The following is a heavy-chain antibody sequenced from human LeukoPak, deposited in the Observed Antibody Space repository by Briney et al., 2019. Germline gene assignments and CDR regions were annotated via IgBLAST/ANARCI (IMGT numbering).Heavy chain of an antibody. D-gene: IGHD5-12*01. Sequence: PGGSLRLSCAASGFTFSNYAMSWVRQTPGKGLEWASSLSGGADRTYYADSVKGRFTISRDNSKNTLYLQMNSLRAEDAAVYYCAKDRLQVETAQFVDWGQGTLVTVSS. V-gene: IGHV3-23*01. CDR1: GFTFSNYA. J-gene: IGHJ4*02. CDR2: LSGGADRT. CDR3: AKDRLQVETAQFVD.